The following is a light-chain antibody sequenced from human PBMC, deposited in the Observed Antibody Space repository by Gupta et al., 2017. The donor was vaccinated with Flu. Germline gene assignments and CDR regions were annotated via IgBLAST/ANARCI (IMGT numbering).Light chain of an antibody. CDR1: QSIDNW. Sequence: DIQMTQSPSTLSASVGDRVTITCRASQSIDNWLAWYQQKPGKVPKLLIYKASSLQSWVPSRFSGSGSGTECTLTISSLQPDDLATYYCQQYNSYSGTFGQGTKVEIK. J-gene: IGKJ1*01. CDR3: QQYNSYSGT. CDR2: KAS. V-gene: IGKV1-5*03.